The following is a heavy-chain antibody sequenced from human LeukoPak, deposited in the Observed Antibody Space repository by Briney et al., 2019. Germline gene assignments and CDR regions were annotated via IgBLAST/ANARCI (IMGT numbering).Heavy chain of an antibody. CDR3: AKDPGYSHGFDY. V-gene: IGHV3-30*18. Sequence: PGGSLRLSCAASGFTFSSYGMHWVRQAPGKGLEWVAGISYDGRSKEYVDSVKGRFTISRDNSKNTLYLQMNSLRAEDTAVYYCAKDPGYSHGFDYWGQGTLLTVSS. D-gene: IGHD5-18*01. CDR2: ISYDGRSK. CDR1: GFTFSSYG. J-gene: IGHJ4*02.